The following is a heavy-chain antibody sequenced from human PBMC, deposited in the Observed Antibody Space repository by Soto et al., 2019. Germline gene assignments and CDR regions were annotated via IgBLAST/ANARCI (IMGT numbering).Heavy chain of an antibody. J-gene: IGHJ3*02. CDR2: IYYSGST. Sequence: PSETLSLTCTVSGGSVSSGGYDWSWIRQHPGKGLEWIGYIYYSGSTYYNPSLKSRVTISVDTSKNQFSLKLSSVTAADTAVYYCARGLVADDAFDIWGQGTMVTVSS. CDR3: ARGLVADDAFDI. CDR1: GGSVSSGGYD. D-gene: IGHD6-6*01. V-gene: IGHV4-31*03.